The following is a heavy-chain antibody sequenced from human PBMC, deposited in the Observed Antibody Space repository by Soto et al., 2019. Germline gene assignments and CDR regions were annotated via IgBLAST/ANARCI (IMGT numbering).Heavy chain of an antibody. J-gene: IGHJ4*02. CDR3: ARGVRRVDYPYYDY. Sequence: ASVKVSCKASGYTFTGYFMQWVRQAPGQGLEWMGWINPNSGGTNYAQKFQGRVTMTRDTSISTAYMELRRLTSDDTAVYYWARGVRRVDYPYYDYWGQRSLVTVSS. D-gene: IGHD4-17*01. CDR2: INPNSGGT. CDR1: GYTFTGYF. V-gene: IGHV1-2*02.